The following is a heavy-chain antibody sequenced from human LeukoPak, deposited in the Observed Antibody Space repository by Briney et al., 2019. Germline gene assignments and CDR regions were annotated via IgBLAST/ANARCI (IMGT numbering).Heavy chain of an antibody. CDR1: GGNFRSYG. V-gene: IGHV1-69*13. Sequence: SVKISCKASGGNFRSYGISWVRQAPGQGLERMGGIVPILGPATYAQKFQDGLTITADESTSTVYMELSSLKSEDTAVYYCARGGVRGELQIYFEYWGQGTLVTVSS. CDR3: ARGGVRGELQIYFEY. J-gene: IGHJ4*02. CDR2: IVPILGPA. D-gene: IGHD1-7*01.